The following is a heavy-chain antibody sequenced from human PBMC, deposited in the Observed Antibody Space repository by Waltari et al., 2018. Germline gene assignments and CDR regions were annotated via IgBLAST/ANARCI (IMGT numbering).Heavy chain of an antibody. Sequence: EVQLVESGGGLVKPGGSLRLSCAASGFTFSSYSMTWVRQAPGKGLEWVSSISSSSSYIYYADSVKGRFTISRDNAKNSLYLQMNSLRAEDTAVYYCARDLTGGTDAFDIWGQGTMVTVSS. CDR1: GFTFSSYS. V-gene: IGHV3-21*01. CDR2: ISSSSSYI. CDR3: ARDLTGGTDAFDI. D-gene: IGHD7-27*01. J-gene: IGHJ3*02.